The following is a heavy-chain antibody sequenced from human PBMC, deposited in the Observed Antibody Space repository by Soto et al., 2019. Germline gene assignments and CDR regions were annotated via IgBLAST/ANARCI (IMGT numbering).Heavy chain of an antibody. Sequence: SETLSLTCAVYGGSFSGYYWSWIRQPPGKGLEWIGEINHSGSTNYNPSLKSRVTISADTSKDQFSLNLSSVTAADTAVYYGARQEVMRGSLWVDYWGQGTLVTVSS. V-gene: IGHV4-34*01. CDR3: ARQEVMRGSLWVDY. CDR1: GGSFSGYY. D-gene: IGHD3-16*01. J-gene: IGHJ4*02. CDR2: INHSGST.